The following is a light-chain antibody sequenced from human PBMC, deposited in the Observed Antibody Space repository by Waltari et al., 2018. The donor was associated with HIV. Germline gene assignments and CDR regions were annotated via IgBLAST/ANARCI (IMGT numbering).Light chain of an antibody. J-gene: IGKJ1*01. CDR3: QQFYNWPRT. Sequence: EVVMTTSPATLAMSPGERATVSCRANQSISNNLAWYQQRRGQPPRLLIYSASSRATGIPARFSGTGSGTEFTLTISSLQSEDFAVYYCQQFYNWPRTFGQGTKVEIK. CDR1: QSISNN. V-gene: IGKV3-15*01. CDR2: SAS.